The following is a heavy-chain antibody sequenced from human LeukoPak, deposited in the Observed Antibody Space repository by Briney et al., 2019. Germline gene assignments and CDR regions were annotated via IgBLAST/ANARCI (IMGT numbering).Heavy chain of an antibody. J-gene: IGHJ4*02. CDR1: GYTFTSYY. CDR2: INPSGGST. D-gene: IGHD5-12*01. V-gene: IGHV1-46*01. CDR3: AREGSGYTVSY. Sequence: ASVTVSCTASGYTFTSYYMHWVRQAPGQGLEWMGIINPSGGSTSYAQKFQGRVTMTRDTSTSTVYMELSSLRSEDTAVYYCAREGSGYTVSYWGQGTLVTVSS.